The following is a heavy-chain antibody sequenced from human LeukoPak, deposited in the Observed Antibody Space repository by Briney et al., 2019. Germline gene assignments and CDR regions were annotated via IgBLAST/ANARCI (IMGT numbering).Heavy chain of an antibody. J-gene: IGHJ5*02. CDR1: GITFSSYW. D-gene: IGHD2-15*01. Sequence: PGGSPRLSCEASGITFSSYWMHWGRQAPGKGLVWVSRINSDGSSTSYADSVKGRFTISRDNAKNTLYLQMNSLRAEDTAVYYCARDRSDSYNWFDPWGQGTLVTVSS. CDR2: INSDGSST. V-gene: IGHV3-74*01. CDR3: ARDRSDSYNWFDP.